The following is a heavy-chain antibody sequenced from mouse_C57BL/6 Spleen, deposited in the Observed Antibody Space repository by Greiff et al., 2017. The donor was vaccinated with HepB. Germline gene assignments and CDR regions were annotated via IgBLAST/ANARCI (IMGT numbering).Heavy chain of an antibody. D-gene: IGHD1-1*01. CDR2: IYPGDGDT. V-gene: IGHV1-80*01. J-gene: IGHJ1*03. CDR1: GYAFSSYW. Sequence: QVQLQQSGAELVKPGASVKISCKASGYAFSSYWMNWVKQRPGKGLEWIGQIYPGDGDTNYNGKFKGKATLTADKSSSTAYMQLSSLTSEDSAVYFCVRAPDYGSSYYWYFDVWGTGTTVTVSS. CDR3: VRAPDYGSSYYWYFDV.